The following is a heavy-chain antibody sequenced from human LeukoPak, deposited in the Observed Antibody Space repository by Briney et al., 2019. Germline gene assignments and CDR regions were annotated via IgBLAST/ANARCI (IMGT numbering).Heavy chain of an antibody. D-gene: IGHD1-26*01. Sequence: SETLSLTCAVYGGSFSGYYWSWIRQPPGKGLEWIGEINHSGSTNYSPSLKNRVTISVDTSKNQFSLKLSSVTAADTAVYYCARGPPGARLFDYWGQGTLVTVSS. CDR1: GGSFSGYY. J-gene: IGHJ4*02. CDR3: ARGPPGARLFDY. CDR2: INHSGST. V-gene: IGHV4-34*01.